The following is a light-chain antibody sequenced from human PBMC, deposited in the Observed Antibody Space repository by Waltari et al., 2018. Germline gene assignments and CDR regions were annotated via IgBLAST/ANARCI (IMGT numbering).Light chain of an antibody. Sequence: DVHMTQSPSSVSASAGVRVTISCRASQGLSTWLAWYQQKPGRAPKLLIHTSSILQSGVPSRFSGSGSVTDFTLTISSLQPEDVATYYCQQANSFPWTFGQGTRVDIK. CDR1: QGLSTW. CDR3: QQANSFPWT. V-gene: IGKV1-12*01. J-gene: IGKJ1*01. CDR2: TSS.